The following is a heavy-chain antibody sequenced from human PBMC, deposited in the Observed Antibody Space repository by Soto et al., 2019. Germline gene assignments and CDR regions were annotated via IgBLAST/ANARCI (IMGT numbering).Heavy chain of an antibody. D-gene: IGHD2-15*01. CDR3: VKKGQDLYCSGGKCYSFLDY. CDR2: ISGSASGS. Sequence: GGSLRLSCAASGFTFGIYAMTWVRRAPGKGLEWVSAISGSASGSYYADSVKGRFTISRDNSKNTVFLQMDSLRAEDTAIYYCVKKGQDLYCSGGKCYSFLDYWGQGTPVTVSS. CDR1: GFTFGIYA. V-gene: IGHV3-23*01. J-gene: IGHJ4*02.